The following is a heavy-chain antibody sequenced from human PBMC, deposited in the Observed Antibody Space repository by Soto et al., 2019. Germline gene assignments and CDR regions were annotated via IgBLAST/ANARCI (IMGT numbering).Heavy chain of an antibody. J-gene: IGHJ4*02. Sequence: EVQLSESGGRLVQPGGSLRLSCAASRFTFSHYAMTWVRQAPGKGLQWVSGISRSGGGTYYADSVKGRFTISRDNSKDILFLQMDSLRAEDTAIYYCARGSSGYISSWYYFDYWGRGTLVTVSS. CDR3: ARGSSGYISSWYYFDY. CDR2: ISRSGGGT. V-gene: IGHV3-23*01. CDR1: RFTFSHYA. D-gene: IGHD6-13*01.